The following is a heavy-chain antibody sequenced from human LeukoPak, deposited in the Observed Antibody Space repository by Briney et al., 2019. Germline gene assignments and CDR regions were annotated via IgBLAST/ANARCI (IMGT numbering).Heavy chain of an antibody. J-gene: IGHJ5*02. V-gene: IGHV4-59*01. CDR2: IYYSGST. D-gene: IGHD2-15*01. Sequence: PSETLSLTCTVSGGSISSYYWSWIRQPPGKGLEWIGYIYYSGSTNYNPSLKSRVTISVDTSKNQFSLKLSSVTAADTAVYYCARDQDSWGQGTLVTVSS. CDR3: ARDQDS. CDR1: GGSISSYY.